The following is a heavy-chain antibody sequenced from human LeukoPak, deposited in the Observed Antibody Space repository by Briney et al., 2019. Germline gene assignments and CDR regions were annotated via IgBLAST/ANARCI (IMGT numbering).Heavy chain of an antibody. D-gene: IGHD3-3*01. V-gene: IGHV4-34*01. CDR2: INLSGST. J-gene: IGHJ4*02. CDR3: ARAKYTIFGVVTPKYYFDY. Sequence: PSETLSLTCAVYGGSFSGYYWSWIRQPPGKGLEWIGEINLSGSTKYNPSLKSRVTISVDTSKNQFSLKLSSVTAADTAVYYCARAKYTIFGVVTPKYYFDYWGQGTLVTVSS. CDR1: GGSFSGYY.